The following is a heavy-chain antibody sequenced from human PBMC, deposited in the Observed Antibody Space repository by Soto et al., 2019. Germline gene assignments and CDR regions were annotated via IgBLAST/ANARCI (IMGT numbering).Heavy chain of an antibody. CDR1: GFSLSTSGVG. CDR2: IYWDDDK. Sequence: QITLKESGPTLVKPTQTLTVTCTFSGFSLSTSGVGVGWIRQPPGKALEWLALIYWDDDKRYNPSLKSRLTITKDTSKNQVVLTMTNMDPVDTAAYYCAHRRWGDRGYGDYDAFDIWGQGTMVTVSS. CDR3: AHRRWGDRGYGDYDAFDI. V-gene: IGHV2-5*02. J-gene: IGHJ3*02. D-gene: IGHD4-17*01.